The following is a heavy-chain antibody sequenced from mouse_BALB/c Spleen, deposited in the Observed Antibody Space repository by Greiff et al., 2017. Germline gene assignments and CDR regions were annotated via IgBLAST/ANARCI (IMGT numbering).Heavy chain of an antibody. CDR2: ISDGGSYT. J-gene: IGHJ2*01. Sequence: EVKLVESGGGLVKPGGSLKLSCAASGFTFSDYYMYWVRQTPEKRLEWVATISDGGSYTYYPDSVKGRFTISRDNAKNNLYLQMSSLKSEDTAMYYCARGSTAYFDYWGQGTTLTVSS. V-gene: IGHV5-4*02. CDR3: ARGSTAYFDY. D-gene: IGHD1-2*01. CDR1: GFTFSDYY.